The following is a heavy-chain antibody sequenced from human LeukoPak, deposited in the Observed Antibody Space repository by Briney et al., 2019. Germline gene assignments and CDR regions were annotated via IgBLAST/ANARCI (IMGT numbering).Heavy chain of an antibody. CDR2: IIPIFGTA. V-gene: IGHV1-69*06. J-gene: IGHJ4*02. D-gene: IGHD1-1*01. CDR1: GGTFSSYA. Sequence: SVKVSCKASGGTFSSYAISWVRQAPGQGLEWMGGIIPIFGTANYAQKFQGRVTMTEDTSTDTAYMELSSLRSEDTAVYYCATYLENNYIGFDYWGQGTLVTVSS. CDR3: ATYLENNYIGFDY.